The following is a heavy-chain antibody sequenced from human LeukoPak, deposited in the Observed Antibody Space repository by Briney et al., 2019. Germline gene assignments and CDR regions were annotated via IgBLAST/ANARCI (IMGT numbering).Heavy chain of an antibody. Sequence: GGSLRLSCAASGSTFSSYSMNWVRQAPGKGLEWVSSISSSSSYIYYADSVKGRFTISRDNAKNSLYLQMNSLRAEDTAVYYCARDIGDYVWGSYRPYYFDYWGQGTLVTVSS. D-gene: IGHD3-16*02. V-gene: IGHV3-21*01. J-gene: IGHJ4*02. CDR3: ARDIGDYVWGSYRPYYFDY. CDR1: GSTFSSYS. CDR2: ISSSSSYI.